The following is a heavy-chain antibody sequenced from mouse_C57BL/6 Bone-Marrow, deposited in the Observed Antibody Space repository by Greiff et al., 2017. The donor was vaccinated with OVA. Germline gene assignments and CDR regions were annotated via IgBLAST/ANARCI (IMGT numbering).Heavy chain of an antibody. D-gene: IGHD2-3*01. J-gene: IGHJ3*01. CDR3: ASPDGYLAWFAY. CDR1: GYTFTDYY. Sequence: EVQLQQSGPELVKPGASVKISCKASGYTFTDYYMNWVKQSHGKSLEWIGDLNPNNGGTSYNQKFKGKATLTVDKSSSTAYMELRSLTSEDSAVYYCASPDGYLAWFAYWGQGTLVTVSA. CDR2: LNPNNGGT. V-gene: IGHV1-26*01.